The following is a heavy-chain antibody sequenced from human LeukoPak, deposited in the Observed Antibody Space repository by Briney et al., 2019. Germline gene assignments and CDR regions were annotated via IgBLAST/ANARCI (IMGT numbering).Heavy chain of an antibody. J-gene: IGHJ3*02. CDR1: GFTFSTYS. Sequence: GGSLRLSCAASGFTFSTYSMNWVRQAPGKGLEWISYIKSSGSTIYYADSVRGRFTISRDNAKNSLSLQMNSLRDEDTAVYYCTRDRDIFYIWGQGTMVTVSS. CDR2: IKSSGSTI. D-gene: IGHD3-10*01. CDR3: TRDRDIFYI. V-gene: IGHV3-48*02.